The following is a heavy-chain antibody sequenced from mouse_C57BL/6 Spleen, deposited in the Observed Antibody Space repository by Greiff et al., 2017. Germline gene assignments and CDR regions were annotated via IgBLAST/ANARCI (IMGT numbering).Heavy chain of an antibody. CDR1: GFTFSSYA. V-gene: IGHV5-4*03. CDR3: ARAPNYYGSSYKFAY. Sequence: EVKLMESGGGLVKPGGSLKLSCAASGFTFSSYAMSWVRQTPEKRLEWVATISDGGSYTYYPDNVKGRFTISRDNAKNNLYLQMSHLKSEDTAMYYCARAPNYYGSSYKFAYWGQGTLVTVSA. CDR2: ISDGGSYT. D-gene: IGHD1-1*01. J-gene: IGHJ3*01.